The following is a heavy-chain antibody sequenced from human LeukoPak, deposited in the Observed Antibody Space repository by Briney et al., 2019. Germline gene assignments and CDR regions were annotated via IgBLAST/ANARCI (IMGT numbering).Heavy chain of an antibody. Sequence: GASVKLSCKASGYTFTSFYIHWVRQAPGQGLEWMGIINPSSGSTNYAQKFQGRVTMTRDTSTSTVYMELSSLRSDDTAVYYCARGPRITLVRGGQWYFYMDVWGKGTTVTVSS. CDR1: GYTFTSFY. D-gene: IGHD3-10*01. V-gene: IGHV1-46*01. CDR3: ARGPRITLVRGGQWYFYMDV. J-gene: IGHJ6*03. CDR2: INPSSGST.